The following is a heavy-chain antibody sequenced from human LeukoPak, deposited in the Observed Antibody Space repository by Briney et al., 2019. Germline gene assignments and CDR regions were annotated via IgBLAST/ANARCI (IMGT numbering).Heavy chain of an antibody. J-gene: IGHJ4*02. CDR3: ARGYYDSSGPGY. Sequence: GGSLRLSCAASGSTFSTFSMNWVRQAPGKGLEWVSYISRSSSTIHYADSVKGRFAISRDNAKNSLYLQMNSLRAEDTAVYYCARGYYDSSGPGYWGQGTLVTVSS. D-gene: IGHD3-22*01. V-gene: IGHV3-48*04. CDR1: GSTFSTFS. CDR2: ISRSSSTI.